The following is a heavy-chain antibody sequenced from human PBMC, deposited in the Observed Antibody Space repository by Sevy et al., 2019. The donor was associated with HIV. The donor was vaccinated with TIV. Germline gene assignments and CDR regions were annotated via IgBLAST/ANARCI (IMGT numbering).Heavy chain of an antibody. CDR3: STDPIILLLVTDGMDV. D-gene: IGHD2-8*01. V-gene: IGHV3-15*01. J-gene: IGHJ6*02. CDR2: IKSRADGGAI. Sequence: GGSLRLSCAASGFTFTYAWMSWVRQAPGKGQEWVGRIKSRADGGAIDYAAPVKGRFTISRDDSKNTLYLQMNSLKTEDTAVYYCSTDPIILLLVTDGMDVWGQGTTVTVSS. CDR1: GFTFTYAW.